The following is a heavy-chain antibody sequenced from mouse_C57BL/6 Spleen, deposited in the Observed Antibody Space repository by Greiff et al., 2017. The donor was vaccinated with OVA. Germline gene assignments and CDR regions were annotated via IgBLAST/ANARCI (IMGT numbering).Heavy chain of an antibody. Sequence: EVKLLESGGGLVQPGGSLKLSCAASGIDFSRYWMSWVRRAPGKGLEWIGEINPDSSTINYAPSLKDKFIISRDNAKNTLYLQMSKVRSEDTALYYCARPEYDGYPAWFAYWGQGTLVTVSA. CDR3: ARPEYDGYPAWFAY. D-gene: IGHD2-3*01. V-gene: IGHV4-1*01. J-gene: IGHJ3*01. CDR1: GIDFSRYW. CDR2: INPDSSTI.